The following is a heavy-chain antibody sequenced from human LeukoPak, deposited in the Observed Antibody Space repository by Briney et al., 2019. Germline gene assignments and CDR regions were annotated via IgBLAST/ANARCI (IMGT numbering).Heavy chain of an antibody. CDR2: IYYSGST. D-gene: IGHD6-13*01. J-gene: IGHJ4*02. Sequence: SETLSLTCTVSGASFSSSTYYWGWIRQPPGKGLEWIGSIYYSGSTYYNPSLKSRVTMSVDTSKNQFSLKLSSVTAADTAVYYCARHAGGIAAAGTRPFDYWGQGTLVTVSS. CDR1: GASFSSSTYY. V-gene: IGHV4-39*01. CDR3: ARHAGGIAAAGTRPFDY.